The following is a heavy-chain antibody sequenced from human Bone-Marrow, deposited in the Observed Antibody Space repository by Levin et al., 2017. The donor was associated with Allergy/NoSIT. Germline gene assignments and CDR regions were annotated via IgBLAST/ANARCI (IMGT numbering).Heavy chain of an antibody. V-gene: IGHV3-7*01. CDR3: ARHNWYRFDY. CDR1: GFTFSDYA. J-gene: IGHJ4*02. CDR2: MGEDGVDK. Sequence: GESLKISCVASGFTFSDYAMTWVRQAPGKGLEWVANMGEDGVDKYYVDSVKGRFTLSRDNAKKSLYLQMNNLSVDDTAVYYCARHNWYRFDYWGQGTLVTVSS. D-gene: IGHD1-20*01.